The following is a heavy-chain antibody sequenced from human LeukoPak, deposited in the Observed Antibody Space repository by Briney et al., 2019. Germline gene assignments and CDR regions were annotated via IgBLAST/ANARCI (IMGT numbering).Heavy chain of an antibody. CDR3: ARAGGSYYYYYYYMDV. J-gene: IGHJ6*03. CDR1: GFTFSSYS. CDR2: ISSSSSTI. D-gene: IGHD1-26*01. V-gene: IGHV3-48*01. Sequence: PGGSLRLSYAASGFTFSSYSMNWVRQAPGKGLEWVPYISSSSSTIYYADSVKGRFTISRDNAKNSLYLQMNSLRAEDTAVYYCARAGGSYYYYYYYMDVWGKGTTVTVSS.